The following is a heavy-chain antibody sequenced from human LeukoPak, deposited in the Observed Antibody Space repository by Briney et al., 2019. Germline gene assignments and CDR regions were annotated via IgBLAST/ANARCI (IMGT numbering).Heavy chain of an antibody. V-gene: IGHV3-23*01. CDR1: GFTFTSYA. CDR2: ISGSGVTT. J-gene: IGHJ4*02. Sequence: PGGSLRLSCAASGFTFTSYALSWVRQAPGKGLESVSVISGSGVTTYYADSVKGRFTVSRDMSKNTLYLQMNSLRAEDTAVYYCAKLPSPWSGYYEAPPSGRFYWGQGTLVTVSS. D-gene: IGHD3-3*01. CDR3: AKLPSPWSGYYEAPPSGRFY.